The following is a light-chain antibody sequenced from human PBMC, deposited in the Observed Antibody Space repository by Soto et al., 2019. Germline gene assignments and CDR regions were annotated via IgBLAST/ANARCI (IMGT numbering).Light chain of an antibody. Sequence: DIQMTQSPSSLSAPVGDRVTITCRASQSISSYLSWYQQKPGKAPELLIYDASSLQSGVPSRFSGGGSGTDFTLTISSLQPEDFATYYCQQSYGLPITFGQGTRLEIK. CDR3: QQSYGLPIT. V-gene: IGKV1-39*01. J-gene: IGKJ5*01. CDR1: QSISSY. CDR2: DAS.